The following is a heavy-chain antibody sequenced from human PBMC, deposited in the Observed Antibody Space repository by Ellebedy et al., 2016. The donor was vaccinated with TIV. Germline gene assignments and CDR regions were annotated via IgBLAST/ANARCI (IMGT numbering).Heavy chain of an antibody. J-gene: IGHJ4*02. D-gene: IGHD6-19*01. CDR3: ARSRVGRGWYYFDY. CDR2: ISYDGSNK. Sequence: GGSLRLSCAASGFTFSSYAMHWVRQAPGKGLEWVAVISYDGSNKYYADSVKGRFTISRDNTKNTLYLQMTTLRAEDTAVYYCARSRVGRGWYYFDYWGQGTLVTVSS. V-gene: IGHV3-30-3*01. CDR1: GFTFSSYA.